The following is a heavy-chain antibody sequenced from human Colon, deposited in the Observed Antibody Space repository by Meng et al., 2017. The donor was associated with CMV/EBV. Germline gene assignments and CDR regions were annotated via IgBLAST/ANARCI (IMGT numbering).Heavy chain of an antibody. Sequence: CSTSGFTFKDHDLDWFRQAPGKGLEWLCRMRNRAHGYTTEYAASVKGRFTISRDDSKASLYLQMSSLKTEDTATYYCARDSHNYYFDYWGQGTLVTVSS. J-gene: IGHJ4*02. CDR1: GFTFKDHD. CDR2: MRNRAHGYTT. CDR3: ARDSHNYYFDY. D-gene: IGHD1-1*01. V-gene: IGHV3-72*01.